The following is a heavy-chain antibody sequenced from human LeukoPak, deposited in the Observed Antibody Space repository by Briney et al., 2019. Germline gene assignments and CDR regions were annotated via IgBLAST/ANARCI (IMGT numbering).Heavy chain of an antibody. Sequence: GASVKVSCKASGYTFTGYYMHWVRQAPGQGLEWMGWINPNSGGTNYAQKFQGRVTMTRDTSISTAYMELSRLRSDDTAVYYCARGEGYYDSSGYTYWGRGTLVTVSS. D-gene: IGHD3-22*01. V-gene: IGHV1-2*02. CDR3: ARGEGYYDSSGYTY. J-gene: IGHJ4*02. CDR2: INPNSGGT. CDR1: GYTFTGYY.